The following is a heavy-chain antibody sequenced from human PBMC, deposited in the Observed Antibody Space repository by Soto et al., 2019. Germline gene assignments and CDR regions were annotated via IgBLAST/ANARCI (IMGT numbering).Heavy chain of an antibody. CDR3: ATRPIHVHYYVGVFDF. D-gene: IGHD3-16*01. J-gene: IGHJ4*02. CDR1: GLAFSTHW. CDR2: INQDGTEK. Sequence: GGSLRLSCAASGLAFSTHWMTWVRHSPGKGLEWVANINQDGTEKYYVDSVKGRFTISRDNAKNSLYLQMNSLTAEDTALYYCATRPIHVHYYVGVFDFWCQGALVTVSS. V-gene: IGHV3-7*01.